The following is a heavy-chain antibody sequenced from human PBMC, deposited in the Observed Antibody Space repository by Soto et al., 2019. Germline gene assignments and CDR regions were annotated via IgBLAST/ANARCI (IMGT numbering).Heavy chain of an antibody. CDR3: AHIVVAGLGYYFDY. J-gene: IGHJ4*02. Sequence: QITLKESGPTLVKPTQTLTLTCTFSGFSLSSTRMAVGWIRQPPGKALEWLALIYWDDDKRYSPFLKSRLTITIDTSKNQVGLTMSNMDPVDTARYYCAHIVVAGLGYYFDYWGQGTLVTVSS. CDR1: GFSLSSTRMA. D-gene: IGHD6-19*01. V-gene: IGHV2-5*02. CDR2: IYWDDDK.